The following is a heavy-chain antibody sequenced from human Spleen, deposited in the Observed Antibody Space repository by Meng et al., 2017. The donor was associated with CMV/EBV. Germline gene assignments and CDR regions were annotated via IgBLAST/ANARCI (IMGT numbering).Heavy chain of an antibody. D-gene: IGHD3-3*01. CDR3: ARCEGYYDFWRTDYGMDV. CDR2: INQDGSEK. Sequence: GGSLRLSCAASGFNFGSYWMSWVRQAPGKGLEWVANINQDGSEKYYVDSVKGRFTVSRDNDDNLLYLQMNSLRAEDTAVYYCARCEGYYDFWRTDYGMDVWGQGTTVTVSS. CDR1: GFNFGSYW. J-gene: IGHJ6*02. V-gene: IGHV3-7*01.